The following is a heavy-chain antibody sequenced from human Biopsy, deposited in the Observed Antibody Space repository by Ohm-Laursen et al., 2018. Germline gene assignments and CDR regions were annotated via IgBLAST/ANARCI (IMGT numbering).Heavy chain of an antibody. CDR2: IYTSGSP. J-gene: IGHJ3*02. D-gene: IGHD1-26*01. CDR1: GDSINNYY. CDR3: ARGTGRYYVYGAFDI. Sequence: SDTLSPTCTVSGDSINNYYWSWIRQPAGKGLEWIGRIYTSGSPNYNLSLESRVTMSVDTSKNQFSLNLRSVTAADTAVYYRARGTGRYYVYGAFDIWGQGTVVTVSS. V-gene: IGHV4-4*07.